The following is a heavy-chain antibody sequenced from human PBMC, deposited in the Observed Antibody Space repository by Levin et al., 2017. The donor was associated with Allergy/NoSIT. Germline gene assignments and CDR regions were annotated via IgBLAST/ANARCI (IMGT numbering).Heavy chain of an antibody. J-gene: IGHJ5*02. V-gene: IGHV1-8*01. CDR3: ARVGWIKLWLRNDWFDP. CDR2: MNPNSGNT. D-gene: IGHD5-18*01. CDR1: GYTFTSYD. Sequence: ASVKVSCKASGYTFTSYDINWVRQATGQGLEWMGWMNPNSGNTGYAQKFQGRVTMTRNTSISKAYMELSNLRSEDTAGYYCARVGWIKLWLRNDWFDPWGQGTPVTVSS.